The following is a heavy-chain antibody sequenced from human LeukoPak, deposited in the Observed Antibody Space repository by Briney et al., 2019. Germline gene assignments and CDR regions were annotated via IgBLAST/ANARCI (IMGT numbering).Heavy chain of an antibody. CDR3: ARGPSYYDSSGYYPRPNAFDI. Sequence: SETLSLTCTVSGGSISSYYWSWIRQPPGKGLEWIRYIYYSGSTNYNPSLKSRVTISVDTSKNQFSLKLSSVTAADTAVYYCARGPSYYDSSGYYPRPNAFDIWGQGTMVTVSS. J-gene: IGHJ3*02. D-gene: IGHD3-22*01. CDR2: IYYSGST. V-gene: IGHV4-59*01. CDR1: GGSISSYY.